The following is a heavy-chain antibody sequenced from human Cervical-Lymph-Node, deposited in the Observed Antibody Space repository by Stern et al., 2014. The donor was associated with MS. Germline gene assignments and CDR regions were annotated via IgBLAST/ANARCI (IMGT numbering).Heavy chain of an antibody. CDR2: ITPMFGTP. Sequence: VQLVESGALVKKPGSSVKVSCSTSGVTFSISSISWVRHSPGQGLEWMGVITPMFGTPNYARKFQGRVATTADESTSTAYMELSTLRSEDTATYFCTIDQGGIAAYWGQGTLVTVSS. V-gene: IGHV1-69*01. J-gene: IGHJ4*02. CDR3: TIDQGGIAAY. CDR1: GVTFSISS. D-gene: IGHD6-13*01.